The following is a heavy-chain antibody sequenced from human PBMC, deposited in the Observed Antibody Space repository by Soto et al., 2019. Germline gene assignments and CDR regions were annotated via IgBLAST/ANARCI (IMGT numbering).Heavy chain of an antibody. Sequence: EVQLLQSGGGLVQPGGSLRLSCATSGFSFVSYAMSWVRQAPGKGLEWVSTITGSGGSTYYPDSVKGRFSTSRDNSNNTLHLQMNGLRAEDTAIYYCAKDATVGATDYFDSWGQGILVTVSS. CDR1: GFSFVSYA. J-gene: IGHJ4*02. V-gene: IGHV3-23*01. D-gene: IGHD1-26*01. CDR3: AKDATVGATDYFDS. CDR2: ITGSGGST.